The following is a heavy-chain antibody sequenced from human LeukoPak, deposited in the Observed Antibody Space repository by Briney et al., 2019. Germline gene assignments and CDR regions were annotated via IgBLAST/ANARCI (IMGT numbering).Heavy chain of an antibody. J-gene: IGHJ4*02. V-gene: IGHV3-23*01. CDR1: GFTFSSYA. Sequence: GGSLRLSCAAPGFTFSSYAMSWVRQAPGKGLEWVSAISGSGGSTYYADSVKGRFTISRDNSKNTLYLQMNSLRAEDTAVYYCAKDGGYDLRAYWGQGTLVTVSS. CDR3: AKDGGYDLRAY. CDR2: ISGSGGST. D-gene: IGHD3-3*01.